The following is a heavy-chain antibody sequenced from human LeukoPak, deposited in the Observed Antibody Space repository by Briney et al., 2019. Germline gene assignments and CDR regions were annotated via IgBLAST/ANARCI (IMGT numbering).Heavy chain of an antibody. CDR3: ARGISPSFDI. CDR1: GGSISSYY. D-gene: IGHD3-3*01. J-gene: IGHJ3*02. V-gene: IGHV4-59*01. Sequence: PSETLSLTCTVSGGSISSYYWSWIRQPPGKGLEWIGYIYYSGSTNYNPSLKSRVTISVDTSKNQFSLRLSSVTAADTAVYYCARGISPSFDIWGQGTMVIVSS. CDR2: IYYSGST.